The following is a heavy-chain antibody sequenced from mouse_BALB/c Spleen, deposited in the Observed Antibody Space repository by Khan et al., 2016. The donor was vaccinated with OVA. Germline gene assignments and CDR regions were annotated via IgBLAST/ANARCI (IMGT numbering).Heavy chain of an antibody. CDR3: ARQPYYHYNIMDY. J-gene: IGHJ4*01. D-gene: IGHD2-10*01. CDR2: IWRDGST. Sequence: QVQLKQSGPGLAAPSQSLSITCTISGFSLTNYGVHWIRQPPGKGLEWLVVIWRDGSTTYNSALQSRLTITTDNTQSQVFLKMNSLQTDDTAIYFCARQPYYHYNIMDYWGQGTSVTVSS. CDR1: GFSLTNYG. V-gene: IGHV2-6-1*01.